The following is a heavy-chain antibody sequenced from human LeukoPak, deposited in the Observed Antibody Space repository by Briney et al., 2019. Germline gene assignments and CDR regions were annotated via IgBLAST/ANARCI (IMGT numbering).Heavy chain of an antibody. Sequence: SQTLSLTCTVSAGSISSGDYYWSWIRQPPGKGLEWIGYIYYSGSTYYNPSLKSRVTISVDTSKNQFSLKLSSVTAADTAVYYCARATAPSSPYWPAVPLFDYWGQGTLVTVSS. CDR1: AGSISSGDYY. V-gene: IGHV4-30-4*08. D-gene: IGHD2-15*01. J-gene: IGHJ4*02. CDR3: ARATAPSSPYWPAVPLFDY. CDR2: IYYSGST.